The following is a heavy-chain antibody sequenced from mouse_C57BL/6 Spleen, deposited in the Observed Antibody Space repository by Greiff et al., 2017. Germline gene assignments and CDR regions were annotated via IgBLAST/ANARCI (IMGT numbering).Heavy chain of an antibody. CDR2: IWSGGST. CDR3: ARSRGIYYDYDVDY. CDR1: GFSLTSYG. D-gene: IGHD2-4*01. Sequence: QVQLKQSGPGLVQPSQSLSITCTVSGFSLTSYGVHWVRQSPGKGLEWLGVIWSGGSTDYTAAFISRLSISKDNYKSQVFFKMNSLQADDTAIYYCARSRGIYYDYDVDYWGQGTTLTVSS. V-gene: IGHV2-2*01. J-gene: IGHJ2*01.